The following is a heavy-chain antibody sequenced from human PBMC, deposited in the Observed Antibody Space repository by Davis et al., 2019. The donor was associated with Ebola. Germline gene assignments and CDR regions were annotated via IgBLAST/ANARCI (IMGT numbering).Heavy chain of an antibody. CDR1: GFTFSSYP. J-gene: IGHJ4*02. V-gene: IGHV3-74*01. CDR3: ATLPGYY. Sequence: HTGGSLRLSCAASGFTFSSYPMHWVRQAAGKGLVWVSSINSDGSRTHYADSVKGRFTISRDNAKNTLYLQMNNLRVEDTAVYYCATLPGYYWGQGTLVTVSS. CDR2: INSDGSRT. D-gene: IGHD1-26*01.